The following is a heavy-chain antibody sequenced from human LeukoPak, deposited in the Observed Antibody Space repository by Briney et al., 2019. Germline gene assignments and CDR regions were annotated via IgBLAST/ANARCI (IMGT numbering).Heavy chain of an antibody. D-gene: IGHD6-19*01. CDR1: GGSISSYY. CDR3: ARVPNSSGWRSYNWFDP. V-gene: IGHV4-59*01. J-gene: IGHJ5*02. CDR2: IYYSGST. Sequence: PSETLSLTCTVSGGSISSYYWSWIRQPPGKGLEWIVYIYYSGSTNYNPSLKSRVTISVDTYKNQFSLKLSSVTAADTAVYYCARVPNSSGWRSYNWFDPWGQGTLVTVSS.